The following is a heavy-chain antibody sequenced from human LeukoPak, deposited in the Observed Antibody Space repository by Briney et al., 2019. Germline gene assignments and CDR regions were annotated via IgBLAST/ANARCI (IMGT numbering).Heavy chain of an antibody. D-gene: IGHD3-3*01. Sequence: GGSLRLSCAASGFDFSSNWMHWVRHAPGLGLVWVSRIKGDGISTNYADSVKGRFTISRDIAKNTLYLQMNSLRAEDTGVYYCAKDHYWSIDYWGRGTLVTVSS. CDR2: IKGDGIST. CDR1: GFDFSSNW. CDR3: AKDHYWSIDY. J-gene: IGHJ4*02. V-gene: IGHV3-74*01.